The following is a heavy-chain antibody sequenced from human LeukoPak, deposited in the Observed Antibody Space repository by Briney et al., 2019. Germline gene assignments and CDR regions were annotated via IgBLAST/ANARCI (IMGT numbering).Heavy chain of an antibody. CDR3: ATLSDWNYGWFDP. V-gene: IGHV1-24*01. D-gene: IGHD1-7*01. CDR2: SDPEDGET. J-gene: IGHJ5*02. Sequence: GASVKVSCKVSGYTLTELSMHWVRQAPGKGLEWMGGSDPEDGETIYAQKFQGRVTMTEDTSTDTAYMELSSLRSEDTAVYYCATLSDWNYGWFDPWGQGTLVTVSS. CDR1: GYTLTELS.